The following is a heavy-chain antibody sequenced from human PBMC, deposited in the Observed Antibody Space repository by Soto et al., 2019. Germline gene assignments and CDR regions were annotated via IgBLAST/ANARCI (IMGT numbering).Heavy chain of an antibody. V-gene: IGHV4-61*01. CDR3: ARGGEPLGYYGLDV. CDR1: GGSVRSGNHF. Sequence: SETLSLTCSVSGGSVRSGNHFWNWIRQPPGRGLEWLGYMYYTGVTNYNPSLKGRVSMSVDTSKDQFSLNLTSLTAADTAVYYCARGGEPLGYYGLDVWGQGTTVTVSS. CDR2: MYYTGVT. J-gene: IGHJ6*02.